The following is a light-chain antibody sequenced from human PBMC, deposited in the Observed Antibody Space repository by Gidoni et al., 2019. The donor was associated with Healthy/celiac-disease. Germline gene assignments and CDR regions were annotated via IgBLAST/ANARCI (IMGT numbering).Light chain of an antibody. V-gene: IGKV3-20*01. CDR1: QSVSSSY. CDR3: QQYGSSPYT. CDR2: DAS. Sequence: EFVLTQPPGTLPLSPGGRAPLPCRASQSVSSSYLAWYQQKPGQAPRLLIYDASSRATGIPDRFSGSGSGTDFTLTISRLEPEDFAMYYCQQYGSSPYTFGRGTKLEIK. J-gene: IGKJ2*01.